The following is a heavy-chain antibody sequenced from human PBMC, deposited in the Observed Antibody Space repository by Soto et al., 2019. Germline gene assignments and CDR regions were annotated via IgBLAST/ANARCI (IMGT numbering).Heavy chain of an antibody. CDR2: ISGSGGNT. CDR1: RFTFSSYA. CDR3: AKGLRGSGSDFYYYYMDV. V-gene: IGHV3-23*01. D-gene: IGHD3-3*01. J-gene: IGHJ6*03. Sequence: GGSLRLSCAASRFTFSSYAMSWVRQAPGKGLEWVSGISGSGGNTYYADSVKGRFTISRDNSENTLYLQMNSLRAEDTAVYYCAKGLRGSGSDFYYYYMDVRGKRTTVTVSS.